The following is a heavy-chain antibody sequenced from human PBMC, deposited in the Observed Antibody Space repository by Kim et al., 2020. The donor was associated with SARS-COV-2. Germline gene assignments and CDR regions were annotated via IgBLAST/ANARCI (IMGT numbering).Heavy chain of an antibody. CDR1: GYTFTSYA. V-gene: IGHV7-4-1*02. CDR2: INTNTGNP. D-gene: IGHD6-19*01. J-gene: IGHJ4*02. CDR3: ARSADSSGWYWVIDY. Sequence: ASVKVSCKASGYTFTSYAMNWVRQAPGQGLEWMGWINTNTGNPTYAQGFTGRFVFSLDTSVSTAYLQISSLKAEDTAVYYCARSADSSGWYWVIDYWGQGTLVTVSS.